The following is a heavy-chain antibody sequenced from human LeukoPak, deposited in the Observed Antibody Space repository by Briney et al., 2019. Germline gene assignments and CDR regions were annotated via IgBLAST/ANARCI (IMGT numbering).Heavy chain of an antibody. J-gene: IGHJ4*02. Sequence: PSETLSLTCAVSGDSIASHNWWSWVRQSPGKGLEWIGEIYYSGTTNYSPSLKSRVTISVDKSKNQLSLRLTSVTAADTAVYFCASCLFDYYYFDQWGQGTLVTVSS. CDR1: GDSIASHNW. CDR2: IYYSGTT. CDR3: ASCLFDYYYFDQ. V-gene: IGHV4-4*02. D-gene: IGHD3-10*01.